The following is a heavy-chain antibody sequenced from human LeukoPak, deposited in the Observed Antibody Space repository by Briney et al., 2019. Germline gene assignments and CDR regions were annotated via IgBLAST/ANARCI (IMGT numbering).Heavy chain of an antibody. Sequence: GGSLRLSCAASGFTFSSYAMSWVRQAPAKGLEGVSAISGSGGSTYYADSVKGRFTISRDNSKNTLYLQMNSLRAEDTAVYYCAKDHVLAPWTQFDYWGQGTLVTVSS. CDR3: AKDHVLAPWTQFDY. D-gene: IGHD3-10*02. CDR2: ISGSGGST. V-gene: IGHV3-23*01. J-gene: IGHJ4*02. CDR1: GFTFSSYA.